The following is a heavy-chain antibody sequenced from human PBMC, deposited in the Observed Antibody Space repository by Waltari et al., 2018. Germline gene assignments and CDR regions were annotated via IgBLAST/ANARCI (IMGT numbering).Heavy chain of an antibody. CDR1: GGSISSYY. V-gene: IGHV4-4*09. J-gene: IGHJ4*02. Sequence: QVQLQESGPGLVKPSETLSLTCTVSGGSISSYYWSWIRQPPGKGLEWIGYIYTSGSTNYNPALKGRVTISVDTSKNQFSLKLSPVTAADTAVYYCATSGSYSGGVDYWGQGTLVTVSS. CDR3: ATSGSYSGGVDY. D-gene: IGHD1-26*01. CDR2: IYTSGST.